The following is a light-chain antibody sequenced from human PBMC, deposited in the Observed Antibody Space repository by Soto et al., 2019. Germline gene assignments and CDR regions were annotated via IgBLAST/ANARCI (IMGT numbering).Light chain of an antibody. J-gene: IGLJ3*02. CDR3: SSYTQFSTLV. V-gene: IGLV2-14*01. CDR1: SSDVGAYNY. Sequence: QSALTQPASVSGSPGQSITISCSGTSSDVGAYNYVSWYRQHPGKAPKLMIYEVSNRPSGISNRFSGSKSGNTASLTISGLQPEDEADYYCSSYTQFSTLVFGGGTKLTVL. CDR2: EVS.